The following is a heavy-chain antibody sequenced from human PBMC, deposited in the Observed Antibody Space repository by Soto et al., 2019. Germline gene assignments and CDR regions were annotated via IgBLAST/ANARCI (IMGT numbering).Heavy chain of an antibody. Sequence: ASETLSLTCTVSGGSISSGGYYWSWIRQHPGKGLEWIGYIYYSGSTYYNPSLKSRVTISVDTSKNQFSLKLSSVTAADTAVYYCVGVPPYAFDIWGQGTMVTVSS. CDR3: VGVPPYAFDI. V-gene: IGHV4-31*03. CDR1: GGSISSGGYY. J-gene: IGHJ3*02. CDR2: IYYSGST. D-gene: IGHD6-6*01.